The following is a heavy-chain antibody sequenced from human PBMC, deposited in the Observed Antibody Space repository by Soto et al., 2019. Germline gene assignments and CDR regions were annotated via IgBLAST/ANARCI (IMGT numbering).Heavy chain of an antibody. Sequence: QVQLVESGGGVVQPGSSLRLSCAASGFNFSSFGMHWVRQAPGNGLEWVALMSYDGSSKYYQDSLKGRFTISRDKSKNTLYLQMSSLRVEGTAVYYCAKDRGWSSADLEYWGQGTLVTVSS. CDR3: AKDRGWSSADLEY. D-gene: IGHD6-19*01. V-gene: IGHV3-30*18. CDR1: GFNFSSFG. J-gene: IGHJ4*02. CDR2: MSYDGSSK.